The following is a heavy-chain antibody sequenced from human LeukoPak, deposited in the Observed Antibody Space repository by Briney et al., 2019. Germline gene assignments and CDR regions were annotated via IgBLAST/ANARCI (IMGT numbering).Heavy chain of an antibody. CDR3: ARRRKIQLWPSGGGDAFDI. V-gene: IGHV4-39*07. CDR1: GGSISSSSYY. CDR2: IYYNGRT. J-gene: IGHJ3*02. Sequence: SETLSLTCTVSGGSISSSSYYWGWIRQPPGKGLEWIGSIYYNGRTYYNPSLKSRVTISVDTSKNQFSLKLTSVTAADTAVYYCARRRKIQLWPSGGGDAFDIWGQGTMVTVSS. D-gene: IGHD5-18*01.